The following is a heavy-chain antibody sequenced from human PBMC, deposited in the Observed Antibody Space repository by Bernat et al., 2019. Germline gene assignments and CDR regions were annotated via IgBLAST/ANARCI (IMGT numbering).Heavy chain of an antibody. D-gene: IGHD1-1*01. CDR1: GFSLSTSGVG. CDR3: AHGLRYNGYNWFDP. CDR2: IYWDDDK. Sequence: QITLKESGPTLVKPTQTLALTCTFSGFSLSTSGVGVGWIRQPPGKALEWLALIYWDDDKRYSPSLKSRLTITKDTSKNQVVLTMTNMDPVDTATYYCAHGLRYNGYNWFDPWGQGTLVTVSS. V-gene: IGHV2-5*02. J-gene: IGHJ5*02.